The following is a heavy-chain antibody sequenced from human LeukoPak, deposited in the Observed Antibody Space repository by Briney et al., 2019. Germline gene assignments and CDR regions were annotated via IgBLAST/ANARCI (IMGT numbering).Heavy chain of an antibody. CDR2: INGDGSLN. D-gene: IGHD3-22*01. CDR3: ARHFRRITMIVVVSTFDY. V-gene: IGHV3-7*01. J-gene: IGHJ4*02. CDR1: GFTFSTSW. Sequence: GGSLRLSCAASGFTFSTSWMTWVRQAPGKGLEWVANINGDGSLNGHVASAKGRFTISRDNAKNSVYLQMISLRDEDTAVYYCARHFRRITMIVVVSTFDYWGQGTLVTVSS.